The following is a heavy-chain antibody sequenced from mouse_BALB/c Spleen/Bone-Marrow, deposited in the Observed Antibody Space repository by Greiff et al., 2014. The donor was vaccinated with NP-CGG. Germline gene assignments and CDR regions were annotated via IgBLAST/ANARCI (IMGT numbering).Heavy chain of an antibody. CDR2: ILPGSGST. D-gene: IGHD1-2*01. CDR3: ARRLLYYFDY. Sequence: QVQLHQSGAELMKPGASVKISCKATGYTFSTYWIEWVKQRPGHGLEWIGEILPGSGSTNYNEKFKGKATFTADTSSNTAYMQLSSLTSGDSAVYYCARRLLYYFDYWGQGTTLTVSS. CDR1: GYTFSTYW. J-gene: IGHJ2*01. V-gene: IGHV1-9*01.